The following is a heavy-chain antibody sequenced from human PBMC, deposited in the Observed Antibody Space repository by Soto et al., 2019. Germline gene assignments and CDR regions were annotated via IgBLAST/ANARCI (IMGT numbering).Heavy chain of an antibody. J-gene: IGHJ4*02. CDR3: ARDPGYDSSGYQDY. D-gene: IGHD3-22*01. V-gene: IGHV3-21*01. CDR1: GFTFISYS. Sequence: LRLSCAASGFTFISYSMNWVRQSPGKGLEWVSSISSSSSYIYYADSVKGRFTISRDNAKNSLYLQMNSLRAEDTAVYYCARDPGYDSSGYQDYWGQGTLVTVSS. CDR2: ISSSSSYI.